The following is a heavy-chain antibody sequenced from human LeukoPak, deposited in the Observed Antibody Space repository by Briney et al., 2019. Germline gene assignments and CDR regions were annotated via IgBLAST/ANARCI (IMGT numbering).Heavy chain of an antibody. Sequence: GESLKISCKGSGYSFTNYWIGWVRQMPGKGLEWMGIIYPGDSDTRYSPSFQGQVTVSADKSISAAYLQWSSLEASDTAMYYCARLSAPRWSKGAFDIWGQGTMVTASS. J-gene: IGHJ3*02. CDR2: IYPGDSDT. D-gene: IGHD3-10*01. CDR1: GYSFTNYW. V-gene: IGHV5-51*01. CDR3: ARLSAPRWSKGAFDI.